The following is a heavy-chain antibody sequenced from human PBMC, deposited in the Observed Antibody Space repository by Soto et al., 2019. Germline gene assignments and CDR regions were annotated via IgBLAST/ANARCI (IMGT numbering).Heavy chain of an antibody. CDR1: GRSISSCY. CDR3: ARLVSSSSFRDY. V-gene: IGHV4-59*07. J-gene: IGHJ4*02. CDR2: IYYSGST. D-gene: IGHD6-6*01. Sequence: PSDTLSLTCTVYGRSISSCYWSWIPQPPGKGLEWIGYIYYSGSTNYNPSLKSRVTISVDTSKNQFSLKLSSVTAADTAVYYCARLVSSSSFRDYWGQGSRVTVSS.